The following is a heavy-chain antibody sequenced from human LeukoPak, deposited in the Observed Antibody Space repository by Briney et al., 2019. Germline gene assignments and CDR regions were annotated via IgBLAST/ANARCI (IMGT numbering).Heavy chain of an antibody. CDR3: ARNTGYYYYYGMDV. D-gene: IGHD1-1*01. Sequence: SETLSLTCTVSGGSISNYYWSWIRQPPGKGLEWIGYISYSGNTNYNPSLKSRVTISVDTSKNQFSLKLSSVTAADTAVYYCARNTGYYYYYGMDVWGQGTTVTVS. V-gene: IGHV4-59*01. CDR1: GGSISNYY. J-gene: IGHJ6*02. CDR2: ISYSGNT.